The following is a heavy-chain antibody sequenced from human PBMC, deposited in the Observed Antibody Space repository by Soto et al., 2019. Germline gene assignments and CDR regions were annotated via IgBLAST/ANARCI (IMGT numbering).Heavy chain of an antibody. CDR1: GFTFSSYA. Sequence: GGSLRLSCSASGFTFSSYAMHWVRQAPGKGLEYVSAISSNGGSTYYADSVKGRFTISRDNSKNTLYLQMNSLRAEDTAVYHCAKDLEAARRDAFDIWGQGTMVTVSS. CDR2: ISSNGGST. J-gene: IGHJ3*02. D-gene: IGHD6-6*01. CDR3: AKDLEAARRDAFDI. V-gene: IGHV3-64*04.